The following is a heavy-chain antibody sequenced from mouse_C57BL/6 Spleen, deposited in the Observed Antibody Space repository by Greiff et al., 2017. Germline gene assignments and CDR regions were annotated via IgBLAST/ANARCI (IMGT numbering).Heavy chain of an antibody. CDR2: IYWGDDK. Sequence: QVTLKESGPGILQSSQTLSLTCSFSGFSLSTSGMGVSCIPQPSGLGLEWLARIYWGDDKLYRPCLRSGLTISKDTSRNKGFLKNASVDTADTATYYCARRGDWYFDVWGTGTTVTVSS. V-gene: IGHV8-12*01. CDR1: GFSLSTSGMG. J-gene: IGHJ1*03. CDR3: ARRGDWYFDV.